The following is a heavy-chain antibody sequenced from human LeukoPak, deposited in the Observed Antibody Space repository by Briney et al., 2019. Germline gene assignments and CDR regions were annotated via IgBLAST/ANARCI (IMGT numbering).Heavy chain of an antibody. D-gene: IGHD1-1*01. CDR3: ARHDIMDWKVDY. V-gene: IGHV5-51*01. Sequence: GESLKISCXGSGYSFTCYWIGWVRQMTGKGLEWMRIIYPGDSDTRYSPSFQGQVTISADKSISTAYLQWSSLKASDTAMYYCARHDIMDWKVDYWGQGTLVTVSS. CDR1: GYSFTCYW. CDR2: IYPGDSDT. J-gene: IGHJ4*02.